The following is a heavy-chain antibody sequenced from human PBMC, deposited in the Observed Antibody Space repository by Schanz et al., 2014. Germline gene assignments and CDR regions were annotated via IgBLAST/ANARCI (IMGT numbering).Heavy chain of an antibody. V-gene: IGHV1-3*04. CDR1: GGTLDTYK. D-gene: IGHD3-9*01. J-gene: IGHJ4*02. CDR3: ARDAADFYDILTEEDY. CDR2: INTGSGDT. Sequence: QDQLLQSGAAVKKPGSSVRVSCKASGGTLDTYKIAWVRQVPGQGLEWMGWINTGSGDTKYSQNFQGRVTITRDTSASTAYMELRSLRSDDTAVYYCARDAADFYDILTEEDYWGQGTLVNVSS.